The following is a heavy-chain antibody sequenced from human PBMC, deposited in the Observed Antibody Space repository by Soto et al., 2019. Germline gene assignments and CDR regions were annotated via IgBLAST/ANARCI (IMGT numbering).Heavy chain of an antibody. V-gene: IGHV3-30*18. CDR3: AKGYTVTDY. CDR1: GFTFSSYG. J-gene: IGHJ4*02. D-gene: IGHD4-17*01. CDR2: ISYDGSNK. Sequence: QVQLVESGGGVVQPGRSLRLSCAASGFTFSSYGMHWVRQAPGKGLEWVAVISYDGSNKYYADSVKGRFTISRDNSKNTLYLQMNSLIAEDTAVYYCAKGYTVTDYWGQGTLVTVSS.